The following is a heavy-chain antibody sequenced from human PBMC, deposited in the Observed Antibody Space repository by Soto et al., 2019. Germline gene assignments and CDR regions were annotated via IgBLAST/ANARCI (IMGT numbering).Heavy chain of an antibody. V-gene: IGHV4-39*01. J-gene: IGHJ5*02. CDR1: GGSISSSSYY. CDR2: IYYSGST. CDR3: ARHSSDFCSGGSCYSDLEPPWFAP. Sequence: SETLSLTCTVSGGSISSSSYYWGWIRQPPGKGLEWIGSIYYSGSTYYNPSLKSRVTISVDTSKNQFSLKLSSVTAADTAVYYCARHSSDFCSGGSCYSDLEPPWFAPWGQGSLVTVSS. D-gene: IGHD2-15*01.